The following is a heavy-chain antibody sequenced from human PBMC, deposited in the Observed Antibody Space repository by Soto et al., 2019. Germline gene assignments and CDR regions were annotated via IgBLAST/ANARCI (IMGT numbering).Heavy chain of an antibody. CDR2: INACNDNT. Sequence: KASGCTFTNYGFRWLRQPPGQRLEWMGWINACNDNTNYAQKLQGRVTITRDTSASTAYMELSSLRSEDTAVYYCARSMRNFIAVAARDYWGQGTLVTVS. J-gene: IGHJ4*02. V-gene: IGHV1-18*01. CDR3: ARSMRNFIAVAARDY. D-gene: IGHD6-19*01. CDR1: GCTFTNYG.